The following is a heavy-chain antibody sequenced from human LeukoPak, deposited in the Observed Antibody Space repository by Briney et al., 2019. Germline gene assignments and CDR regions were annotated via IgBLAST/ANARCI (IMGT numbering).Heavy chain of an antibody. CDR2: IYSGGST. J-gene: IGHJ4*02. CDR1: GFTVSSNY. V-gene: IGHV3-53*01. CDR3: ARGALYQYYLDYWG. Sequence: GGSLRLSCAASGFTVSSNYMSWVRQAPGKGLEWVSVIYSGGSTNYADSVKGRFTISRDNAKNTVYLQMNSLRVEDTAVYYCARGALYQYYLDYWGWGQGTLVTVSS. D-gene: IGHD4-17*01.